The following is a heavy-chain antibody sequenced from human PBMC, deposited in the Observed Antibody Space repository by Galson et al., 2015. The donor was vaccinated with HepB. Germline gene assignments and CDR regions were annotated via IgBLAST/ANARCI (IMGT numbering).Heavy chain of an antibody. CDR2: ISAYNGNT. D-gene: IGHD3-10*01. V-gene: IGHV1-18*01. CDR1: GGTFSSYA. Sequence: SVKVSCKASGGTFSSYAISWVRQAPGQGLEWMGWISAYNGNTNYAQKLQGRVTMTTDTSTSTACMELRSLRSDDTAVYYCARRNYYGSGSYFFDYWGQGTLVTVSS. CDR3: ARRNYYGSGSYFFDY. J-gene: IGHJ4*02.